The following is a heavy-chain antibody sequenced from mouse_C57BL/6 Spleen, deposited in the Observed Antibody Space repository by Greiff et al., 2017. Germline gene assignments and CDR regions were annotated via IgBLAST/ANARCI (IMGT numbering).Heavy chain of an antibody. CDR2: ISYDGSN. CDR1: GYSITSGYY. J-gene: IGHJ3*01. CDR3: ARARDYDAPSWFAY. D-gene: IGHD2-4*01. V-gene: IGHV3-6*01. Sequence: EVQLQESGPGLVKPSQSLSLTCSVTGYSITSGYYWNWIRQFPGNKLEWMGYISYDGSNNYNPSLKNRISITRDTSKNQVFLKLNSVTTEDTATYYCARARDYDAPSWFAYWGQGTLVTVSA.